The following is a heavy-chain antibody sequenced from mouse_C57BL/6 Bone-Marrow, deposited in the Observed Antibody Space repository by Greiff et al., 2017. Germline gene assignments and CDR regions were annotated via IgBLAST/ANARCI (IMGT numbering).Heavy chain of an antibody. V-gene: IGHV1-72*01. D-gene: IGHD2-3*01. Sequence: QQSCKASGYTFTSYWMHWVKQRPGRGLEWIGRIDPNSGGTKYNEKFKSKATLTADKPSSTAYMQLSRLTSEDSAVYLCAIFPLDDGYLWFAYWGQGTLVTVSA. CDR1: GYTFTSYW. CDR3: AIFPLDDGYLWFAY. CDR2: IDPNSGGT. J-gene: IGHJ3*01.